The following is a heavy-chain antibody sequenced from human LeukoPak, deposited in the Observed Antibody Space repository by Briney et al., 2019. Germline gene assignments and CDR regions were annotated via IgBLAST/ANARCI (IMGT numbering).Heavy chain of an antibody. CDR2: IYYSGST. CDR3: ARVRRFLNRAYYYMDV. Sequence: PSETLSLTCTVSGGSISSSSYYWGWIRQPPGKGLEWIGSIYYSGSTYYNPSLKSRVTISVDTSKNQFSLKLSSVTAADTAVYYCARVRRFLNRAYYYMDVWGKGTTVTVSS. CDR1: GGSISSSSYY. J-gene: IGHJ6*03. D-gene: IGHD3-3*01. V-gene: IGHV4-39*07.